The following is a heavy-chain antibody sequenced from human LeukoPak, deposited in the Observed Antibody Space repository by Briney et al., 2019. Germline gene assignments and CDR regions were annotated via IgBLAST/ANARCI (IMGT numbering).Heavy chain of an antibody. Sequence: GGSLRLSCGDSGFTISTNAMNWVRQAPGKGLEWISHISNSGSSGSTIYYADSVKGRFTISRDNAKNSLYLQMNSLRAEDTAVYYCARDGQLVRQVRYYMDAWGKGTTVTVSS. D-gene: IGHD6-6*01. CDR3: ARDGQLVRQVRYYMDA. V-gene: IGHV3-48*04. CDR2: ISNSGSSGSTI. CDR1: GFTISTNA. J-gene: IGHJ6*03.